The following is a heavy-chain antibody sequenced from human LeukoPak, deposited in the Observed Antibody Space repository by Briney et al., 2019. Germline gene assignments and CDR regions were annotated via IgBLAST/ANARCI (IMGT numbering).Heavy chain of an antibody. CDR3: ARHVYGEGMVV. CDR1: GGSLNGYY. D-gene: IGHD4-17*01. V-gene: IGHV4-59*08. Sequence: PSETLSLTCAVSGGSLNGYYWGWIRQPPGKGLECIGYIHSSQGTAHNASLKSRLTISLDTSKNQFSLTLSSVTAADTAVYYCARHVYGEGMVVWGKGTTVTVSS. CDR2: IHSSQGT. J-gene: IGHJ6*04.